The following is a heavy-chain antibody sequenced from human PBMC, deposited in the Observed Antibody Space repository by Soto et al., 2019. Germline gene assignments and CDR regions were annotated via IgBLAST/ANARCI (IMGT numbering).Heavy chain of an antibody. D-gene: IGHD6-19*01. CDR2: IDSSGEK. CDR3: ARRHLAVAVSPWFDP. Sequence: QVTLKESGPVLVKPTETLTLRCTVSGLSITVSEMGVSWIRQPPGQPLEWLAHIDSSGEKSYRTFLKSRLAISKDTSKSQIVLTMTNMDPADTATYYCARRHLAVAVSPWFDPWGQGIPVTVSS. V-gene: IGHV2-26*01. CDR1: GLSITVSEMG. J-gene: IGHJ5*02.